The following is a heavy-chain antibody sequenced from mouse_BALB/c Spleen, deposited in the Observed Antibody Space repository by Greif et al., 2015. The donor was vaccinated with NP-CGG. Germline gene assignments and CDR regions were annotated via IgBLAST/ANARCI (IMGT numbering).Heavy chain of an antibody. CDR1: GYTFTSYW. V-gene: IGHV1-69*02. Sequence: QVQLQQSGAELVKPGASVKLSCKASGYTFTSYWMHWVKQRPGQGLEWIGEIDPSDSYTNYNQKFKGKATLTVDKSSSTAYMQLSSLTSEDSAVYYCARRYYGLYYAMDYWGQGTSVTVSS. CDR3: ARRYYGLYYAMDY. D-gene: IGHD1-1*02. J-gene: IGHJ4*01. CDR2: IDPSDSYT.